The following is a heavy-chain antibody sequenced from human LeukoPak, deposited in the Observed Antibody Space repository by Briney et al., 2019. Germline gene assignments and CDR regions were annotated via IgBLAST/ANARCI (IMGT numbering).Heavy chain of an antibody. CDR3: ARESGPYRLLDY. J-gene: IGHJ4*02. V-gene: IGHV4-4*02. Sequence: PSETLSLTCAVSGGSITNTNYWTWVRQPPGKRLEWIGEVNLQGSTNYNPSLMGRVAISVDTSENHISLQLTSVTAADTAVYYCARESGPYRLLDYSGEGTLVTVSS. CDR2: VNLQGST. CDR1: GGSITNTNY. D-gene: IGHD6-25*01.